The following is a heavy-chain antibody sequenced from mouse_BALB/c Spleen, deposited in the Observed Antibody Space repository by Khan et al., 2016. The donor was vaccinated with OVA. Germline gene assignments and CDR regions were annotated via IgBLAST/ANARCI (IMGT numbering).Heavy chain of an antibody. CDR3: ARHGGFNPYFAMDY. Sequence: EVQLVESGGGLVKPGGSLKLSCAASGFAFSSYDMSWVRQTPERRLEWVALISNCGSYTNYPDSVKGRFTISRDNARNTLYLQVSSLRSEDTALYYCARHGGFNPYFAMDYWGQGTSVTVSS. CDR1: GFAFSSYD. CDR2: ISNCGSYT. J-gene: IGHJ4*01. V-gene: IGHV5-9*02.